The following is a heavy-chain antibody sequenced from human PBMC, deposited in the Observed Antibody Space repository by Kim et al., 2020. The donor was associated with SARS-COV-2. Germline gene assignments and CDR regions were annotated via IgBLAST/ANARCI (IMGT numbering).Heavy chain of an antibody. V-gene: IGHV4-34*01. CDR3: ARVAYAQGRWREFDY. CDR1: GESFSGYY. CDR2: INDGGTK. D-gene: IGHD2-2*01. Sequence: SETLSLTCAVYGESFSGYYWTWVRQPPGRGLEWIEDINDGGTKQYNPFLKSRVTKSVDRYKSKFSLKMRFVPAADKAVDYGARVAYAQGRWREFDYGGEG. J-gene: IGHJ4*02.